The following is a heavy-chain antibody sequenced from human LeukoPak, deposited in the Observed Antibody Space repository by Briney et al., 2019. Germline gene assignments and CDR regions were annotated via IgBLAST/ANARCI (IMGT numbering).Heavy chain of an antibody. J-gene: IGHJ4*02. CDR2: INPNSGGT. CDR1: GHTFTGYY. V-gene: IGHV1-2*02. D-gene: IGHD3-16*01. Sequence: ASVKVSCKASGHTFTGYYIHWVRQAPGQGLEWMGWINPNSGGTNYAQKFQGRVTMTRDTSISTAYMELSRLRSDDTAVYYCARLRGNDYWDYWGQGTLVTVSS. CDR3: ARLRGNDYWDY.